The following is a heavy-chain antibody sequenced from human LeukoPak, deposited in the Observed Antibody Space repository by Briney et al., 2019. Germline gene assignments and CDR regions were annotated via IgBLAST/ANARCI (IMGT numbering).Heavy chain of an antibody. V-gene: IGHV3-30*01. CDR1: GFTFSSYT. CDR2: MSYDGSDN. D-gene: IGHD5-24*01. CDR3: VSGSRWLQLGPFDY. J-gene: IGHJ4*02. Sequence: PGRSLRLSCAASGFTFSSYTMHWVRQAPGKGLEWVAVMSYDGSDNYYADSVKGRFTISRDNSRTTVYLQMNSLRAEDTAVYYCVSGSRWLQLGPFDYWGQGTLVTVSS.